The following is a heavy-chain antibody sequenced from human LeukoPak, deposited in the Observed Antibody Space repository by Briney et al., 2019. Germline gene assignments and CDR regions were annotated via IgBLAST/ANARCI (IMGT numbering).Heavy chain of an antibody. CDR3: ARRRLNWFDP. CDR1: GGSISSSSYY. V-gene: IGHV4-39*01. CDR2: IYYSGST. J-gene: IGHJ5*02. Sequence: SETLSLTCTVPGGSISSSSYYWGWIRQPPGKGLEWIGSIYYSGSTYYNPSLKSRVTISVDTSKNQFSLKLSSVTAADTAVYYCARRRLNWFDPWGQGTLVTVSS.